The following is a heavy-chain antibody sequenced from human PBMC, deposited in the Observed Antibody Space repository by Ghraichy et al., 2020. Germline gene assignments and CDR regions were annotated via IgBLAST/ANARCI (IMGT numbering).Heavy chain of an antibody. J-gene: IGHJ5*02. Sequence: SETLSLTCTVSGGSISSGSYYWSWIRQPAGKGLEWIGRFYTSGSTNYNPSLKSRVTISVDTSKNQFSLKLSSVTAADTAVYYCARDRTIAAAGPGNWFDPWGQGTLVTVSS. CDR2: FYTSGST. V-gene: IGHV4-61*02. D-gene: IGHD6-13*01. CDR3: ARDRTIAAAGPGNWFDP. CDR1: GGSISSGSYY.